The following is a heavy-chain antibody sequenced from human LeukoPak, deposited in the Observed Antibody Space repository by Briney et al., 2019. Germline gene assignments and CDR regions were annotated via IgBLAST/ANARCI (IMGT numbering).Heavy chain of an antibody. CDR3: ARAQHRGWGFDY. CDR1: GFTFSGYA. D-gene: IGHD1-26*01. J-gene: IGHJ4*02. CDR2: ISSSGGST. V-gene: IGHV3-23*01. Sequence: PGGSLRLSCAASGFTFSGYAMSWVRQAPGKGLEWVSAISSSGGSTYYADSVKGRFTISRDDSKNTLYLQMNSLRSDDTAVYYCARAQHRGWGFDYWGQGTLVTVSS.